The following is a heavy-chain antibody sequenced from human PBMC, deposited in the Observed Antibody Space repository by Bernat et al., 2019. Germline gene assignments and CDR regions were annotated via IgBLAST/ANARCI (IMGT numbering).Heavy chain of an antibody. D-gene: IGHD2-21*02. J-gene: IGHJ4*02. CDR2: INPHSGAI. CDR1: GYTFNDYY. Sequence: QVQLVQSGAEVKKPAASVKVSCKASGYTFNDYYIHWVRQAPGQGPEWMGWINPHSGAINYAQKFQDGVTMNRDTSVGTAYVGLRRLRSDDAAVYYCAEDRGDVAIVWGQGTRVTVSS. V-gene: IGHV1-2*02. CDR3: AEDRGDVAIV.